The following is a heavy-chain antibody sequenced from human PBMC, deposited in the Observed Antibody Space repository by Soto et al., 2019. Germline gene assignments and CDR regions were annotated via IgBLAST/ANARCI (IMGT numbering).Heavy chain of an antibody. CDR1: GFTFSGSA. V-gene: IGHV3-73*01. CDR3: TPPWGY. D-gene: IGHD3-16*01. CDR2: IRSKANNYAT. J-gene: IGHJ4*02. Sequence: EVQLVESGGGLVQPGGSLKLSCAASGFTFSGSAMHWVRQASGKGLEWVGRIRSKANNYATAYAASVKGRFSISRDDSMNTAYLEMNSLKPEDTAVYYCTPPWGYWGQGTLVTVSS.